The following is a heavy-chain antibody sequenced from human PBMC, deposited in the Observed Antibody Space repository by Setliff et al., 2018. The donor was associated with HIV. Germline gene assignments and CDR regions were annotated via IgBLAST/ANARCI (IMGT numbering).Heavy chain of an antibody. D-gene: IGHD3-10*01. CDR3: ARGYFGSSGFGFQH. J-gene: IGHJ1*01. CDR1: GYTFTSYA. V-gene: IGHV1-3*01. Sequence: ASVKVSCKASGYTFTSYAMHWVRQAPGQRLEWMGWINAGNGNTKYSQEFQGRVTITRDTSASTAYMELRSLRTEDTAVYYCARGYFGSSGFGFQHWGQGTAVTVSS. CDR2: INAGNGNT.